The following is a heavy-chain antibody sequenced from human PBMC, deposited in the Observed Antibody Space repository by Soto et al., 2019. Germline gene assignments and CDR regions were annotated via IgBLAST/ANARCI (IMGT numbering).Heavy chain of an antibody. V-gene: IGHV4-59*01. CDR2: VFYTGRA. J-gene: IGHJ6*02. Sequence: QVQLQESGPGLVEASETLSLTCTVSGGSLGSYYWSWIRQPPGKGLEWIGYVFYTGRANYNASLTSRVSTSLDSSNYQFSLKLSSVTAADTAVYYCARDGDGRMTTTPYYYNGMDVWGPGTTVTVSS. CDR1: GGSLGSYY. D-gene: IGHD4-4*01. CDR3: ARDGDGRMTTTPYYYNGMDV.